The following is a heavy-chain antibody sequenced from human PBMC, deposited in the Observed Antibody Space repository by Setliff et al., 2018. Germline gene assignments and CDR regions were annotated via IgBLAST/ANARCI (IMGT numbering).Heavy chain of an antibody. CDR3: ARNYYGSGSYYLKVVYYYYGMDV. D-gene: IGHD3-10*01. V-gene: IGHV1-2*04. CDR1: GYTFTDYY. J-gene: IGHJ6*02. Sequence: ASVKVSCKASGYTFTDYYMHWVRQAPGQGLEWMGWINPNSAGTNYAQKFRGWVTMTRDTSINTDYTDMSSLRSEDTAVYYCARNYYGSGSYYLKVVYYYYGMDVWGQGTTVTVSS. CDR2: INPNSAGT.